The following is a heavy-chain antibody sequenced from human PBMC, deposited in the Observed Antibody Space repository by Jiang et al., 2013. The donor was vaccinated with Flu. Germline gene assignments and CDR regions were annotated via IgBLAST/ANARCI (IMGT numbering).Heavy chain of an antibody. J-gene: IGHJ6*03. Sequence: SLTCTVSGGSISSYYWSWIRQPPGKGLEWIGYIYYSGSTNYNPSLKSRVTISVDTSKNQFSLKLSSVTAADTAVYHCARNSQDYYYYMDVWGKGTTVTVSS. V-gene: IGHV4-59*01. CDR2: IYYSGST. D-gene: IGHD1-7*01. CDR1: GGSISSYY. CDR3: ARNSQDYYYYMDV.